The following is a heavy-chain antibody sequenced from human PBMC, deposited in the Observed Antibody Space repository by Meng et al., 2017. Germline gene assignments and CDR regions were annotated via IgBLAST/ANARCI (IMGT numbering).Heavy chain of an antibody. D-gene: IGHD2-15*01. CDR3: ARDAYCSGGSCHGNWFDP. Sequence: GEPWGSGGGFFQLGVSVRLSCAASGFTFSSYWMHWVRQAPGKGLVWVSRINSDGSSTSYADSVKGRFTISRDNAKNTLYLQMNSLRAEDTAVYYCARDAYCSGGSCHGNWFDPWGQGTLVTVPQ. J-gene: IGHJ5*02. CDR2: INSDGSST. CDR1: GFTFSSYW. V-gene: IGHV3-74*01.